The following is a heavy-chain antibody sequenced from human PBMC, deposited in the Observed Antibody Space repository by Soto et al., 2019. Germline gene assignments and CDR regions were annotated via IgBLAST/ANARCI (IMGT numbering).Heavy chain of an antibody. CDR3: ARGYFDSGHGYDL. V-gene: IGHV5-51*01. CDR1: GHLFNNHW. CDR2: IFTRDSET. Sequence: EQLEQSGAEVKKPGESLKISCKGLGHLFNNHWIGWVRQTPGKGLEWMGLIFTRDSETKTSPSFQGHVSFSVDNSINTVYLQWTSLKTTDTGIYFCARGYFDSGHGYDLWGQGTLVTVSS. J-gene: IGHJ5*02. D-gene: IGHD3-10*01.